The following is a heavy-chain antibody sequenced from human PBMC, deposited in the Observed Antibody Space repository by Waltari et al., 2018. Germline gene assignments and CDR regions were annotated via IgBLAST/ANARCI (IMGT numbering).Heavy chain of an antibody. V-gene: IGHV3-30*01. CDR2: ISYDGSIK. CDR1: GFPFSTYA. CDR3: ARGGLEWFGELFDY. Sequence: QVQLVESGGGVVHPGGSLRLSCAASGFPFSTYAVHWVRQAPGKGRGWGAVISYDGSIKYNADSVEGRFTISRDNARNTMSLQMNSLTTEDTAVYYCARGGLEWFGELFDYWGQGTLVTVSS. J-gene: IGHJ4*02. D-gene: IGHD3-10*01.